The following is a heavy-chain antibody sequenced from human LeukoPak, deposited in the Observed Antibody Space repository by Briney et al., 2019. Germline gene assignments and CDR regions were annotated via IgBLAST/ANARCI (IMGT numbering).Heavy chain of an antibody. CDR2: SSAYNGNT. CDR1: GYTFTSYG. V-gene: IGHV1-18*01. Sequence: GASVKVSCKASGYTFTSYGISWVRQAPGQGLEWMGWSSAYNGNTNYAQKLQGRVTMTTDTSTSTAYMELRSLRSDDTAVYYCARRSGDYDFWIGYKYYYMDVWGKGTTVTVSS. CDR3: ARRSGDYDFWIGYKYYYMDV. D-gene: IGHD3-3*01. J-gene: IGHJ6*03.